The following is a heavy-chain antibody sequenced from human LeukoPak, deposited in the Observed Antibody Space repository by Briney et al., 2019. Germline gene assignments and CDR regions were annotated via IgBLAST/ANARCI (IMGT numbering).Heavy chain of an antibody. Sequence: HGESLKISCKGSGYSFTSYWIGWVRQMPGKGLEWMGIIYPGDSDTRYSPSFQGQVTISADKSISTAYLQWSSLKASDTAMYYCARHAVPAARGYNWFDPWGQGTLVTVSS. D-gene: IGHD2-2*01. CDR1: GYSFTSYW. V-gene: IGHV5-51*01. J-gene: IGHJ5*02. CDR2: IYPGDSDT. CDR3: ARHAVPAARGYNWFDP.